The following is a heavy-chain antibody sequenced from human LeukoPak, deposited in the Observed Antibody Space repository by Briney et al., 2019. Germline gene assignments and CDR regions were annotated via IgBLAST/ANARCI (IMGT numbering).Heavy chain of an antibody. Sequence: SETLSLTCTVSGDSISSHYWSWIRQPPGKGLEYIGYLYNSGSTNYNPSLKSRITISADTSKHQSSLKLISVTAADTAVYHCARVDPRGAKALYFDSWGQGTLVTVSS. CDR1: GDSISSHY. D-gene: IGHD1-26*01. CDR3: ARVDPRGAKALYFDS. J-gene: IGHJ4*02. V-gene: IGHV4-59*11. CDR2: LYNSGST.